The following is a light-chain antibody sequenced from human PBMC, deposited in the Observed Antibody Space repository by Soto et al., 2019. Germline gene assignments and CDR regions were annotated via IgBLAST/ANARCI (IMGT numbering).Light chain of an antibody. Sequence: QSDLTQPPSASGSPGQSVTISCTGTSSDVGGYNYVSWYQQHPGKAPKLMIYEVSKRPSGVPDRFSGSKSGNTASLTVSGLQAEDEADYYCSSYAGSNNFVFGTG. CDR1: SSDVGGYNY. CDR2: EVS. CDR3: SSYAGSNNFV. V-gene: IGLV2-8*01. J-gene: IGLJ1*01.